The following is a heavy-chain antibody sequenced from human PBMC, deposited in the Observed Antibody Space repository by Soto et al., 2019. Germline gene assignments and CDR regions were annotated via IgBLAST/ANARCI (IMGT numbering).Heavy chain of an antibody. J-gene: IGHJ4*02. Sequence: HPGGSLRLSCAASGFTFSSYAMSWVRQAPGKGLEWVSAISGSGGSTYYADSVKGRFTISRDNSKNTLYLQMNSLRAEDTAVYYCAKPIAAPTDFDYWGQGTLVTVSS. D-gene: IGHD6-13*01. V-gene: IGHV3-23*01. CDR2: ISGSGGST. CDR3: AKPIAAPTDFDY. CDR1: GFTFSSYA.